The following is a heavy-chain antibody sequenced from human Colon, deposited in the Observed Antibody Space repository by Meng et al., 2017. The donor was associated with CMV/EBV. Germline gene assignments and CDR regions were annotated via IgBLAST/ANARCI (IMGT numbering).Heavy chain of an antibody. J-gene: IGHJ4*02. Sequence: LKISCAASGFTFSGSAMHWVRQASGKGLEWVGRIRSKANSYATAYAASVKGRFTISRDDSKNTAYLQMNSLKTEDTAVYYCTRRGPTGDYWGQGTLVTVSS. CDR2: IRSKANSYAT. V-gene: IGHV3-73*01. CDR1: GFTFSGSA. D-gene: IGHD2-15*01. CDR3: TRRGPTGDY.